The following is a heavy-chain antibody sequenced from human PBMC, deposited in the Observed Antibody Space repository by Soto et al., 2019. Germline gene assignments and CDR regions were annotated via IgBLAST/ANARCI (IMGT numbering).Heavy chain of an antibody. V-gene: IGHV5-10-1*01. J-gene: IGHJ6*02. CDR1: GYSFTSYW. Sequence: PGESLKISCKGSGYSFTSYWISWVRQMPGKGLEWMGRIDPSDSYTNYSPSFQGHVTISADKSISTAYLQWSSLKASDTAMYYCARRGGCSSTSCFPMDVWGQGTTVTVSS. CDR3: ARRGGCSSTSCFPMDV. D-gene: IGHD2-2*01. CDR2: IDPSDSYT.